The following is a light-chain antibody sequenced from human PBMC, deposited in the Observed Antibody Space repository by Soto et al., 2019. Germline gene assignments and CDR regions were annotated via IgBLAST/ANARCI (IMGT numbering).Light chain of an antibody. CDR2: EAS. CDR1: QSISRW. V-gene: IGKV1-5*01. Sequence: DVQMTQSPSTLSASLGVRVTITCRARQSISRWWAWYPQIPGKVPNLLIYEASTLESGVPERLSGTGSETEFPLNISILQPDDFATYYGQQYNSYLRTCGQGTKLEVK. CDR3: QQYNSYLRT. J-gene: IGKJ1*01.